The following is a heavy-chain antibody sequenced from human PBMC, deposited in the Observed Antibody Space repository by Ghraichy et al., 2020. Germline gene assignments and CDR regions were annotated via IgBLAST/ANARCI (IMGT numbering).Heavy chain of an antibody. CDR1: GFSFSNYD. V-gene: IGHV3-23*01. J-gene: IGHJ6*03. Sequence: LSLTCEASGFSFSNYDMNWVRQAPGKGPEWVSLISGSGDSAYYADSVKGRFTISRDNSKNTVNLQMTSLRADDTAMYYCARVVSLKRPYYYYYMDVWGKGTSVTVSS. D-gene: IGHD3-16*01. CDR3: ARVVSLKRPYYYYYMDV. CDR2: ISGSGDSA.